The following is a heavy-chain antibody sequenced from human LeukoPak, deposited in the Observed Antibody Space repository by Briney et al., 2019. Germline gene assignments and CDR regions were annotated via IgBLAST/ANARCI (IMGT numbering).Heavy chain of an antibody. CDR3: AKNGWEVGATWGEDY. CDR2: IRYDGSNK. CDR1: GFTFSSYG. D-gene: IGHD1-26*01. Sequence: PGGSLRLSCAASGFTFSSYGMHWVRQAPGKGLEWVAFIRYDGSNKYYADSVKGRFTISRDNSKNTLYLQMNSLRAEDTAVYYCAKNGWEVGATWGEDYWGQGTLVTVSS. V-gene: IGHV3-30*02. J-gene: IGHJ4*02.